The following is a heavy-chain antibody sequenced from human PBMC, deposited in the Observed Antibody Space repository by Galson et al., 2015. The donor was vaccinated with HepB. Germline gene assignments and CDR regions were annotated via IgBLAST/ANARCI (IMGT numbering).Heavy chain of an antibody. Sequence: SLRLSCAASGFTFSAYAMNWVRQAPGKGLEWVPYISSSSSTIYYTDSVKGRFTISRDNARSSLYLQMSSLRAEDTAVYYCGRYSGSYSEYWGQGTLVTVSS. D-gene: IGHD1-26*01. J-gene: IGHJ4*02. CDR2: ISSSSSTI. V-gene: IGHV3-48*04. CDR3: GRYSGSYSEY. CDR1: GFTFSAYA.